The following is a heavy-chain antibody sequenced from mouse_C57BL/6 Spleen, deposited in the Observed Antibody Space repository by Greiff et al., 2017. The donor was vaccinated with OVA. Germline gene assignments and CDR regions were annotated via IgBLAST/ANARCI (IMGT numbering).Heavy chain of an antibody. Sequence: VQLQQSGPELVKPGASVKISCKASGYAFSSSWMNWVKQRPGKGLEWIGRIYPGDGDTNYNGKFKGKATLTADKSSSTAYMQLSSLTSEDSAVYFCASYYSWYFDVWGTGTTVTVSS. V-gene: IGHV1-82*01. CDR1: GYAFSSSW. CDR3: ASYYSWYFDV. D-gene: IGHD1-1*01. J-gene: IGHJ1*03. CDR2: IYPGDGDT.